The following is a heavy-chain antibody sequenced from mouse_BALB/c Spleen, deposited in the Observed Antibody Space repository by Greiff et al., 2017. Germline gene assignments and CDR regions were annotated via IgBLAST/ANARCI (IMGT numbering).Heavy chain of an antibody. Sequence: QVQLKESGAELVRPGASVKLSCKASGFAFNNYLIKWVKQRPGQGLEWIGVINPGSGDTNYNAKFKGKATLTADKSSSTAYLQLSSLTSDDSAVYCCARSFLDYWGQGTTLTVSS. D-gene: IGHD1-2*01. V-gene: IGHV1-54*01. CDR2: INPGSGDT. J-gene: IGHJ2*01. CDR3: ARSFLDY. CDR1: GFAFNNYL.